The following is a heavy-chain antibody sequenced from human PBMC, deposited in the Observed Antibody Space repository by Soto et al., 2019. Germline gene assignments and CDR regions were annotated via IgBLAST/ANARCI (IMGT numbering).Heavy chain of an antibody. V-gene: IGHV1-18*04. CDR3: ARAGTVTTHHSYYGMDV. Sequence: QVQLVQSGAEVKKPGASVKVSCKASGYTFTSYGISWVRQATVQGLEGMGWISAYNGNTNYAQKLQGRVTMTTDTSTSSAYMELRSLRSDDTAVYDCARAGTVTTHHSYYGMDVWGQGTTVTVSS. D-gene: IGHD4-17*01. CDR2: ISAYNGNT. J-gene: IGHJ6*02. CDR1: GYTFTSYG.